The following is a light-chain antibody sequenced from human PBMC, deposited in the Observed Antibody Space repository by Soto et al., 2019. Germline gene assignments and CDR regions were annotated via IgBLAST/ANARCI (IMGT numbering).Light chain of an antibody. CDR3: QHLNGRFT. Sequence: IPLIQPPSSLSASIGDRVTITCRASQGISTYLAWYQQKPGKAPQLLIYAVSTLQSGVSSRFSGSGFGTDFTLTISSLQPEDVATYYCQHLNGRFTFGPGTKVDTK. CDR2: AVS. V-gene: IGKV1-9*01. CDR1: QGISTY. J-gene: IGKJ3*01.